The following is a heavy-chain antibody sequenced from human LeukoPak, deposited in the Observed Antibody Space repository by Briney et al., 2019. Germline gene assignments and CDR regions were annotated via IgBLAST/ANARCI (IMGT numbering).Heavy chain of an antibody. CDR2: IYWNDDK. CDR1: GFSVTDTGVG. Sequence: SGPTLVKPTQTLTLTCAFSGFSVTDTGVGVGWIRQPPGKALEWLALIYWNDDKRYTPSLKSRLTITKDTSKNQVVLTMTNMDPVDSATYYCALREGPNGENYFDYWGQGTLVTVSS. J-gene: IGHJ4*02. CDR3: ALREGPNGENYFDY. V-gene: IGHV2-5*01. D-gene: IGHD4-17*01.